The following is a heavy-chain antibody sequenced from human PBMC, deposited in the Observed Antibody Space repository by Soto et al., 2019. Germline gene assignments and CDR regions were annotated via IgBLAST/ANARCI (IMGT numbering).Heavy chain of an antibody. Sequence: GGSLRLSCAASGFTFSSYAMSWVRQAPGKGLEWVSAISGSGGSTYYADSVKGRFTISRDNSKNTLYLQMNSLRAEDTAVYYCAKVVRDIVVVVAATPRYGMDVWGQGTTVTVSS. D-gene: IGHD2-15*01. CDR3: AKVVRDIVVVVAATPRYGMDV. J-gene: IGHJ6*02. V-gene: IGHV3-23*01. CDR1: GFTFSSYA. CDR2: ISGSGGST.